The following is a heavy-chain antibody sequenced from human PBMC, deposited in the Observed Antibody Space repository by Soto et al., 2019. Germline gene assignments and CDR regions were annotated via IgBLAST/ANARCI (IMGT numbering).Heavy chain of an antibody. V-gene: IGHV1-2*02. J-gene: IGHJ4*02. D-gene: IGHD3-10*01. Sequence: ASVKISCKAPGYTFIGYYMHWVRQAPGQGLEWMGWINPNSGATNYAQNFQGRVTMTSDTSISTAYMDLSRLRSADTAVYYCARGIYGWGREFEYWGLGTMVTVSS. CDR3: ARGIYGWGREFEY. CDR1: GYTFIGYY. CDR2: INPNSGAT.